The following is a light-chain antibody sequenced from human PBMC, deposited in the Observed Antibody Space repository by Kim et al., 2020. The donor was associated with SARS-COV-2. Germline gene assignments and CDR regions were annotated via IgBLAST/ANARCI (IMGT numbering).Light chain of an antibody. V-gene: IGKV3-15*01. Sequence: EIVMTQSPATLSVSPGERGTLSCRASESVSSNLAWYQQKPGQAPRLLIYGASTRATGVQARFSGSGSGTEFTLTISSLQSEDFAVYYCQQYAYWPPFTFGQGTKLEI. CDR3: QQYAYWPPFT. J-gene: IGKJ2*01. CDR2: GAS. CDR1: ESVSSN.